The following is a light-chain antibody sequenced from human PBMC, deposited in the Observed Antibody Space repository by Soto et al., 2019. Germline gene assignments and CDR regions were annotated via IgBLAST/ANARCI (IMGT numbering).Light chain of an antibody. Sequence: DIVMTQSPDSLAVSLGERATINCKSSQSVLYSSNNKNYLAWYQQKPRQPPKLLIYWASTRESGVPDRFSGSGSGTHFTLTISNLQAEDVAVYYCQQYYSTPPYTFGQGTKVEIK. V-gene: IGKV4-1*01. CDR2: WAS. CDR1: QSVLYSSNNKNY. CDR3: QQYYSTPPYT. J-gene: IGKJ2*01.